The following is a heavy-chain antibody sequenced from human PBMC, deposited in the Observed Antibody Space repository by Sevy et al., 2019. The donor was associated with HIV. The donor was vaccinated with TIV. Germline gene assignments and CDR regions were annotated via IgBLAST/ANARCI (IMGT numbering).Heavy chain of an antibody. J-gene: IGHJ3*02. CDR3: AREAHWGYPPWGGFDI. CDR1: GFTFSYYP. CDR2: IYSNGDI. V-gene: IGHV3-64*01. D-gene: IGHD7-27*01. Sequence: GGSLRLSCAASGFTFSYYPMHWVRQAPGKGLEHVSAIYSNGDIYYANSVKGRFTISRDNSKNTLYLQMGSLRADDMAVYYCAREAHWGYPPWGGFDIWGQGTMVTVSS.